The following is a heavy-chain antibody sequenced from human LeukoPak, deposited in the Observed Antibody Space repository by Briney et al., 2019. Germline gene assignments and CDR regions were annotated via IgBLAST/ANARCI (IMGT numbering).Heavy chain of an antibody. V-gene: IGHV3-48*03. Sequence: GGSLRLSCAASGFTFSSYEMNWVRQAPGKGLEWGSYISSSGSTIYYADSVKGRFTISRDNAKNSLYLQMNSLRAEDTAVYYCARDVMTTVTTVWIYYYYYMDVWGKGTTVTVSS. CDR3: ARDVMTTVTTVWIYYYYYMDV. J-gene: IGHJ6*03. CDR2: ISSSGSTI. D-gene: IGHD4-11*01. CDR1: GFTFSSYE.